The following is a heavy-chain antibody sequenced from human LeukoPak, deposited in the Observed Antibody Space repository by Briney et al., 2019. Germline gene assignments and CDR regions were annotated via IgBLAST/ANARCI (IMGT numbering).Heavy chain of an antibody. Sequence: PSETLSLTCTVSGGSISSYYWGWIRQPPGKGLGWIGYIYYSGSTNYNPSLKSRVTISVDTSKNQFSLKLSSVTAADTAVYYCAGSMGSSWYWFDPWGQGTLVTVSS. D-gene: IGHD6-13*01. CDR3: AGSMGSSWYWFDP. CDR1: GGSISSYY. V-gene: IGHV4-59*01. CDR2: IYYSGST. J-gene: IGHJ5*02.